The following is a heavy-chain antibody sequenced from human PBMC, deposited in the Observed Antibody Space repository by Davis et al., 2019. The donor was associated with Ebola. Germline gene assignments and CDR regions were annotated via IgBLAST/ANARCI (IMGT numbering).Heavy chain of an antibody. CDR2: SSYI. J-gene: IGHJ6*02. V-gene: IGHV3-NL1*01. D-gene: IGHD4-17*01. Sequence: SSYIYYADSVKGRFTISRDNSKNTLYLQMNSLRAEDTAVYYCAKDRVTTPSYYYYGMDVWGQGTTVTVSS. CDR3: AKDRVTTPSYYYYGMDV.